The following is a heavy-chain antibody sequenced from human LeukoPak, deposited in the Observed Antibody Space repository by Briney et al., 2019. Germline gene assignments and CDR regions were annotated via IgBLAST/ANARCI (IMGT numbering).Heavy chain of an antibody. V-gene: IGHV4-59*01. Sequence: SETLSLTCTASGGSIGSYYWSWIRQPPGKGLEWIGYIYYSGSTNYNPSLKSRVTISVDTSKNQFSLKLSSVTAADTAVYYCARALRPVKFDPWGQGTLVTVSS. CDR3: ARALRPVKFDP. CDR2: IYYSGST. CDR1: GGSIGSYY. J-gene: IGHJ5*02.